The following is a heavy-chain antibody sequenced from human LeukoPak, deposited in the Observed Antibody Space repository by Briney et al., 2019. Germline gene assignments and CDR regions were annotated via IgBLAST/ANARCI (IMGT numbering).Heavy chain of an antibody. Sequence: PSETLSLTCTVSGGSISSYYWSWIRQPPGKGLEWIGYIYYSGSTNYNPSLKSRVTMSVDTSKNQFSLRLSSVTAADTAGYYCARSYGXYVNFDYWGQGTLVTVSS. J-gene: IGHJ4*02. CDR1: GGSISSYY. D-gene: IGHD4-17*01. CDR2: IYYSGST. CDR3: ARSYGXYVNFDY. V-gene: IGHV4-59*01.